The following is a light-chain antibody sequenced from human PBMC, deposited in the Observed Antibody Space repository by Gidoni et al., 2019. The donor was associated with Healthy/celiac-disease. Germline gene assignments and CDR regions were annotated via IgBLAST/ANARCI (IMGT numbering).Light chain of an antibody. CDR3: QQYGSSPPLT. V-gene: IGKV3-20*01. Sequence: EIVLTQSPGTLSLSPGERATLSCRASQRVSSSYLAWYQQKPGQAPRHLIYGASSRATGIPDRFGGSGSGTDFTLTISRLEPEDFAVYYCQQYGSSPPLTFGGGTKVEIK. J-gene: IGKJ4*01. CDR1: QRVSSSY. CDR2: GAS.